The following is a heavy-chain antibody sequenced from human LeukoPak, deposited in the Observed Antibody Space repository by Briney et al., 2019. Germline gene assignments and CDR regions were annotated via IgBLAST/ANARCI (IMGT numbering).Heavy chain of an antibody. CDR3: ATDLPVSGYYYYGMDV. V-gene: IGHV1-24*01. CDR2: FDPEDGET. CDR1: GYTLTELS. J-gene: IGHJ6*02. Sequence: GASVKVSCKVSGYTLTELSMHWVRQAPGKGLEWMGGFDPEDGETIYAQKFQGRVTMTEDTSTDTAYMELSSLRSEDTAVYYCATDLPVSGYYYYGMDVWGQGTTVTVSS. D-gene: IGHD3-16*02.